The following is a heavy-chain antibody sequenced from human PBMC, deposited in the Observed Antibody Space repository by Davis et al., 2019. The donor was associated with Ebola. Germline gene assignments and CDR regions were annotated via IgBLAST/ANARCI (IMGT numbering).Heavy chain of an antibody. CDR1: GFTFSTYS. V-gene: IGHV3-21*01. CDR3: ARVLTMIVVVQGHFDL. J-gene: IGHJ2*01. CDR2: ISSTSYYI. Sequence: GGSLRLSCAASGFTFSTYSINWVRQAPGKGLEWVSSISSTSYYIYYADSLKGRFTISRDNSKNTLYLQMNSLRAEDTAVYYCARVLTMIVVVQGHFDLWGRGTLVTVSS. D-gene: IGHD3-22*01.